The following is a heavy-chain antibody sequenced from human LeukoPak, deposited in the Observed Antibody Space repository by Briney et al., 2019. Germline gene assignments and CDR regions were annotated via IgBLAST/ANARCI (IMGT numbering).Heavy chain of an antibody. CDR1: GFTFISYA. CDR3: VRAWIAAAGIGEGGYYFDY. V-gene: IGHV3-30*04. D-gene: IGHD6-13*01. Sequence: GGSLRLSWAASGFTFISYAMHCVRQAPGKWLEWVALISSDGTNKYFADSVKGRFTISRANSNNTLYLPMNSLTAEDTAVYYCVRAWIAAAGIGEGGYYFDYWAREPWSPSPQ. J-gene: IGHJ4*02. CDR2: ISSDGTNK.